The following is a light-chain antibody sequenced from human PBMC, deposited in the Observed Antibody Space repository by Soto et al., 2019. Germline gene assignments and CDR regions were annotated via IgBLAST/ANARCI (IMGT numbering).Light chain of an antibody. CDR1: QSISSC. V-gene: IGKV3-11*01. J-gene: IGKJ4*01. CDR2: DTS. CDR3: QQRCDWTPIT. Sequence: EIVLTQSPATLSLSPGERATLSCRASQSISSCLAWYQQKPGQAPRLLIYDTSSRPPGIPARFSGGGSGTDFTRTIRSLEPAYFAVYYCQQRCDWTPITCGGLTKVDIK.